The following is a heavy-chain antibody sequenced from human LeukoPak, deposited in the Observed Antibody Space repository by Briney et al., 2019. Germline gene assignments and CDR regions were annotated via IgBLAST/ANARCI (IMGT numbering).Heavy chain of an antibody. CDR3: ARDTGTVVDY. J-gene: IGHJ4*02. V-gene: IGHV3-11*05. CDR2: ISGGSSYT. D-gene: IGHD4-23*01. CDR1: GFTFSDYY. Sequence: PGGSLRLSCAASGFTFSDYYMTWFRQAPGKGLEWVSYISGGSSYTNFADSVKGRFTISRDNAKNSLYLQMNSLRAEDTAVYYCARDTGTVVDYWGQGTLVTVSS.